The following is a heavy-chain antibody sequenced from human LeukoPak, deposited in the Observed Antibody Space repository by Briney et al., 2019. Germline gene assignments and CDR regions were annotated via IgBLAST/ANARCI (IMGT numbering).Heavy chain of an antibody. V-gene: IGHV3-48*03. D-gene: IGHD6-13*01. J-gene: IGHJ4*02. CDR1: RFTFSSYE. Sequence: GGSLRLSCAASRFTFSSYEMNWVRQAPGKRLEWVSYISSSGSTIYYADSVKGRFTISRDNAKNSLYLQMNSLRAEDTAVYYCASSQGSWPDYFDFWGQGTLVTVSS. CDR3: ASSQGSWPDYFDF. CDR2: ISSSGSTI.